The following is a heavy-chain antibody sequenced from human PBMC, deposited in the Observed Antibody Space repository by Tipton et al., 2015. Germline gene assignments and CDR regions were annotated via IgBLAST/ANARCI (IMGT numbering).Heavy chain of an antibody. Sequence: TLSLTCAVSAYSISSDYYWGWIRQPPGKGLEWIGSISHSGNTYYNPSLKSRVTMSRDTSKNQFSLKLTSVTAADTAVYYCARHYCSGDTCYHFDYWGQGTLVTVSS. CDR2: ISHSGNT. CDR1: AYSISSDYY. CDR3: ARHYCSGDTCYHFDY. V-gene: IGHV4-38-2*01. J-gene: IGHJ4*02. D-gene: IGHD2-15*01.